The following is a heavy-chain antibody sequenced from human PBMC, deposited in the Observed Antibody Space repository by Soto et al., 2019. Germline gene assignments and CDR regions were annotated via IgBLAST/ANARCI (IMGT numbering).Heavy chain of an antibody. CDR3: ARGTGGFGELYYYYGMDV. CDR1: GYTFTSYG. V-gene: IGHV1-18*04. D-gene: IGHD3-10*01. Sequence: ASVKVSCKASGYTFTSYGISWVRQAPGQGLEWMGWISAYNGNTNYAQKLQGRVTMTTDTSTSTAYMELRSLRSDDTAVYYCARGTGGFGELYYYYGMDVWGQGTPVTVSS. CDR2: ISAYNGNT. J-gene: IGHJ6*02.